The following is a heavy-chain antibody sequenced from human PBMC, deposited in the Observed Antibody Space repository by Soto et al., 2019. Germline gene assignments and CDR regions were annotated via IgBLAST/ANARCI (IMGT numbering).Heavy chain of an antibody. V-gene: IGHV4-34*01. D-gene: IGHD3-16*02. CDR1: GGSFSGYY. CDR3: ARMITFGGVIPVPFDP. J-gene: IGHJ5*02. CDR2: INHSGST. Sequence: PSETLSLTCAVYGGSFSGYYWSWIRQPPGKGLEWIGEINHSGSTNYNPSLKSRVTISVDTSKNQFSLKLSSVTAADTAVYYCARMITFGGVIPVPFDPWGQGTLVTVSS.